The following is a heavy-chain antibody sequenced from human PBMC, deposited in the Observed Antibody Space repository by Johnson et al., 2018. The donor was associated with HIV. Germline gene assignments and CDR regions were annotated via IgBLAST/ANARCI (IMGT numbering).Heavy chain of an antibody. J-gene: IGHJ3*02. Sequence: VQLVESGGGLIKPGGSRRLSCAVSGITFTYAWMNWVRQAPGKGLEWVGRIKRKTDGGTTDYAVPVKGRVTISRDASKHTVYLQMNSLKAADAAVYYCTTACYYGRSGAAAFDIWGPGPMVTVSS. CDR2: IKRKTDGGTT. CDR1: GITFTYAW. V-gene: IGHV3-15*01. D-gene: IGHD3-22*01. CDR3: TTACYYGRSGAAAFDI.